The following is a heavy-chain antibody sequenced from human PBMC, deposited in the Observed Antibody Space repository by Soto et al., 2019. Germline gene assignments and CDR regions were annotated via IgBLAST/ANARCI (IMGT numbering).Heavy chain of an antibody. CDR3: AREHTSPDPNWFDP. CDR2: IYHSGST. CDR1: GGSISSGGYS. J-gene: IGHJ5*02. Sequence: PSETLSLTCAVSGGSISSGGYSWSWIRQPPGKGLEWIGYIYHSGSTYYNPSLKSRITILVDRSNNQFSLKLSSVTAADTAVYYCAREHTSPDPNWFDPWGQGTLVTVSS. V-gene: IGHV4-30-2*01.